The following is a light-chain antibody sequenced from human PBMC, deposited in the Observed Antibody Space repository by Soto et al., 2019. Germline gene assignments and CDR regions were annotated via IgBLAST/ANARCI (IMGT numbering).Light chain of an antibody. CDR1: QSISSY. J-gene: IGKJ4*01. CDR3: QQSYSTSWVT. CDR2: AAS. V-gene: IGKV1-39*01. Sequence: DIQMTQSPSSLSASVGDRVTITCRASQSISSYLNWYQQKPGKAPKLLIYAASSLQSGVPSRFSGRGSGTDFTLTISSLQPEDFATYYCQQSYSTSWVTFGGGTKVEIK.